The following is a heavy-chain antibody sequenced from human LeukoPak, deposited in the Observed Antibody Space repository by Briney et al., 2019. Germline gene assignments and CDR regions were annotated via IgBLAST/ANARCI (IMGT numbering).Heavy chain of an antibody. D-gene: IGHD1-26*01. CDR1: GGPISSGSYY. Sequence: PSQTLSLTCTVSGGPISSGSYYWSWIRQPAGKGLDWIGRIYTSGRTNYSPSLKSRVTMSVHTSKNQFSLKLSSVTAADTAVYYCARVSYYEDVDVWGKGTTVTVSS. V-gene: IGHV4-61*02. CDR3: ARVSYYEDVDV. CDR2: IYTSGRT. J-gene: IGHJ6*04.